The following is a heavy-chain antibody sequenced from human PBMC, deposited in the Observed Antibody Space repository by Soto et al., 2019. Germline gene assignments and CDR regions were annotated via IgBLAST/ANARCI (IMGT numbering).Heavy chain of an antibody. CDR2: VYYSGST. V-gene: IGHV4-59*08. D-gene: IGHD3-9*01. Sequence: SETLSLTCTVSGGSISSYYWSWIRQPPGKGLEWIGYVYYSGSTSYNPSLKRRVTLSADSSKGQFSLRLNSVTAADTAVYYCARTVLGPDLLADSFVDYYYYMDVWGQGTTVTVS. CDR3: ARTVLGPDLLADSFVDYYYYMDV. J-gene: IGHJ6*03. CDR1: GGSISSYY.